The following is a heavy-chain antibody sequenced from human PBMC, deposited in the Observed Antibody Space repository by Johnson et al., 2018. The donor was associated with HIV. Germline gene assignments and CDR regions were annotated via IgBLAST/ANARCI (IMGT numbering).Heavy chain of an antibody. CDR2: ISNDGSIK. D-gene: IGHD3-3*01. V-gene: IGHV3-30-3*01. J-gene: IGHJ3*02. CDR1: GFTLSNYA. Sequence: QMLLVESGGGVVHTGRSLRLSCAVSGFTLSNYAMHWVRQAPGKGLEWVAFISNDGSIKFSADSVKGRFTISKDNSKNTLYLQMNSLRPEDTAVYYCAKLTIFGVVPPNEGDAFDIWGQGTMVTVSS. CDR3: AKLTIFGVVPPNEGDAFDI.